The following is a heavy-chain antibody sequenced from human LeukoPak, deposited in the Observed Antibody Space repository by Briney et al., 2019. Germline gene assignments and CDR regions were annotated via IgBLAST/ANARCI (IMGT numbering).Heavy chain of an antibody. Sequence: GGSLRLSCAASGFTFSSYVMSWVRQAPGKGLEWVSAISGSGGSTYYADSVKGRFTISRDNSKNTLYLHMNSLRAEDTAIYYCARDIVRGEYFQHWGQGTLVTVSS. CDR2: ISGSGGST. J-gene: IGHJ1*01. CDR3: ARDIVRGEYFQH. D-gene: IGHD1-26*01. V-gene: IGHV3-23*01. CDR1: GFTFSSYV.